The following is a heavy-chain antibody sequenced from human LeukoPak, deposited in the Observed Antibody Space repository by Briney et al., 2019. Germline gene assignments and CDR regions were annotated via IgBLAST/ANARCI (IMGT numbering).Heavy chain of an antibody. D-gene: IGHD4-23*01. CDR3: ARDVTYYGGDWFDP. CDR1: GFTFSSTG. V-gene: IGHV3-48*04. Sequence: GGSLRLSCAASGFTFSSTGMNWVRQAPGKGLEWVSYISSATSTIYYADSVKGRFTISRDNAKNSPYLQMNSLRAEDTAVYYCARDVTYYGGDWFDPWGQGTLVTVSS. CDR2: ISSATSTI. J-gene: IGHJ5*02.